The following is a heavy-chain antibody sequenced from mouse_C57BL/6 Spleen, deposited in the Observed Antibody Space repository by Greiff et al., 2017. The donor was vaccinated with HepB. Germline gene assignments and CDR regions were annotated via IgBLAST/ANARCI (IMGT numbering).Heavy chain of an antibody. J-gene: IGHJ2*01. V-gene: IGHV7-3*01. CDR1: GFTFTDYY. D-gene: IGHD2-3*01. CDR2: IRNKANGYTT. Sequence: EVKLVESGGGLVQPGGSLSLSCAASGFTFTDYYMSWVRQPPGKALEWLGFIRNKANGYTTEYSASVKGRFTISRDNSQSILYLQMNALRAEDSATYYCARYHYDGYYLYYFDYWGQGTTLTVSS. CDR3: ARYHYDGYYLYYFDY.